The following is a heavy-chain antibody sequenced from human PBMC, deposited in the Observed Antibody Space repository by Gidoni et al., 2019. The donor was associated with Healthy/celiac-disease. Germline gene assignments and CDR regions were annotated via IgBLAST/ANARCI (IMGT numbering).Heavy chain of an antibody. CDR3: ARLGKTKAAVAGAIDY. Sequence: GSIYYSGSTYYNPSLKSRVTISVDTSKNQFFLKLSSVTAADTAVYYCARLGKTKAAVAGAIDYWGQGTLVTVSS. D-gene: IGHD6-19*01. J-gene: IGHJ4*02. V-gene: IGHV4-39*01. CDR2: IYYSGST.